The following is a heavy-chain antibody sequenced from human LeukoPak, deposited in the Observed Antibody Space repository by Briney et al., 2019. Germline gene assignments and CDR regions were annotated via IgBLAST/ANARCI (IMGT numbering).Heavy chain of an antibody. D-gene: IGHD5-18*01. CDR1: GVTFSSYS. Sequence: GGSLRLSCAASGVTFSSYSMNWVRQAPGKGLEWVSYISSSSSTIYYADSVKGRFTISRDNAKNSLYLQMNSLRDEDTAVYYCAGDATMVTMHYYYYGMDVWGQGTTVTVSS. CDR3: AGDATMVTMHYYYYGMDV. V-gene: IGHV3-48*02. J-gene: IGHJ6*02. CDR2: ISSSSSTI.